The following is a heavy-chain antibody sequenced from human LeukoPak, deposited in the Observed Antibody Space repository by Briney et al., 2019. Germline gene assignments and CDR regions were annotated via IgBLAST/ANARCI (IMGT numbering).Heavy chain of an antibody. CDR2: IIPIFGTA. J-gene: IGHJ6*03. CDR1: GGTFSSYA. CDR3: ARGGVIVKYYYYYMDV. D-gene: IGHD3-16*02. Sequence: ASVKVSCKASGGTFSSYAISWVRQAPGQGLEWMGGIIPIFGTANYAQKFQGRVTITADESTSTAYMELSSLRSEDTAVYYCARGGVIVKYYYYYMDVWGKGTTVTISS. V-gene: IGHV1-69*13.